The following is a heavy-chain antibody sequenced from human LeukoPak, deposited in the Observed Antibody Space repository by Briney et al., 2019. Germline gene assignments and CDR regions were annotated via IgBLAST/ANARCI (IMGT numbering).Heavy chain of an antibody. J-gene: IGHJ4*02. V-gene: IGHV4-59*01. Sequence: SETLSLTCTVSGGSISSSYWTWIRQPPGKGLEWIGYISNSGNTNYNPSLKSRVTISADTSKNQFSLKLTSVTPADTAMYYCARDNGGSGYWGQGTLVTVSS. CDR2: ISNSGNT. CDR1: GGSISSSY. D-gene: IGHD1-26*01. CDR3: ARDNGGSGY.